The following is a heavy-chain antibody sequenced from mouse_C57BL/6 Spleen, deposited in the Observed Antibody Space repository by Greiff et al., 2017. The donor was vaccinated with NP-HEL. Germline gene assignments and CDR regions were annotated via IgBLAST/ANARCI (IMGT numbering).Heavy chain of an antibody. D-gene: IGHD6-1*01. CDR1: GYTFTDYY. J-gene: IGHJ2*01. CDR2: INPNNGGT. CDR3: ARSPLSVDY. Sequence: VQLQQSGPELVKPGASVKISCKASGYTFTDYYMNWVKQSHGKSLEWIGDINPNNGGTSYNQKFKGKATLTVDKSSSTAYMELRSLTSEDSAVYYCARSPLSVDYWGQGTTLTVSS. V-gene: IGHV1-26*01.